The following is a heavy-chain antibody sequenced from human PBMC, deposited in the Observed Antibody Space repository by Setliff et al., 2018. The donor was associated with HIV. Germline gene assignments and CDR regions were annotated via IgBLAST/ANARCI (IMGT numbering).Heavy chain of an antibody. D-gene: IGHD3-22*01. Sequence: PGGSLRLSCAASGFTFSDYYMSWIRQAPGKGLEWVSYISSSSSYTNYADSVKGRFTISRDNAKNSLYLQMNSLRAEDTAVYYCARDLRWYDSSGPHDAFDIWGQGTMVTVSS. CDR3: ARDLRWYDSSGPHDAFDI. V-gene: IGHV3-11*05. CDR2: ISSSSSYT. J-gene: IGHJ3*02. CDR1: GFTFSDYY.